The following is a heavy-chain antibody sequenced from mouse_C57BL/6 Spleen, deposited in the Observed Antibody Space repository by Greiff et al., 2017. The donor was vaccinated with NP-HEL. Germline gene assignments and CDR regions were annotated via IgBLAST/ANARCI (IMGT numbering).Heavy chain of an antibody. D-gene: IGHD1-1*01. CDR2: IYPGNSDT. V-gene: IGHV1-5*01. CDR3: TSFTTVVAKDFDY. Sequence: EVKLVESGTVLARPGASVKMSCKTSGYTFTSYWMHWVKQRPGQGLEWIGAIYPGNSDTSYNQKFKGKAKLTAVTSASTAYMELSSLTNEDSAVYYCTSFTTVVAKDFDYWGQGTTLTVSS. CDR1: GYTFTSYW. J-gene: IGHJ2*01.